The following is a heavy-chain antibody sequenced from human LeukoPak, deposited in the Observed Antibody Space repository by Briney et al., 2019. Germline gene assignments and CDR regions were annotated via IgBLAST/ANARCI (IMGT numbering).Heavy chain of an antibody. D-gene: IGHD1-14*01. CDR1: GFSFSTYY. CDR3: VRENHGSFDY. J-gene: IGHJ4*02. V-gene: IGHV3-21*01. Sequence: GGSLRLSCAASGFSFSTYYVNWVRQAPGKGLEWVACISSGSTYIFHADSVRGRFAVSRDNAKNSLYLQMNSLRADDTAVYYCVRENHGSFDYWGRGSLATVSS. CDR2: ISSGSTYI.